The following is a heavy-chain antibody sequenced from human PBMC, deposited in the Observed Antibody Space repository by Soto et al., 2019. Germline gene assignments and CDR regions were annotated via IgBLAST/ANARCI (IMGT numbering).Heavy chain of an antibody. V-gene: IGHV3-21*01. Sequence: EVQLVESGGGLVKPGGSLRLSCAASGFTFSSYSMNWVRQAPGKGLEWVSSISSSSSYIYYADSVKGRFTISRDKAKNSLYLQMNSLRAEDTAVYYCARDGGDYGDYYYYYYMDVWGKGTTVTVSS. CDR2: ISSSSSYI. J-gene: IGHJ6*03. CDR1: GFTFSSYS. CDR3: ARDGGDYGDYYYYYYMDV. D-gene: IGHD4-17*01.